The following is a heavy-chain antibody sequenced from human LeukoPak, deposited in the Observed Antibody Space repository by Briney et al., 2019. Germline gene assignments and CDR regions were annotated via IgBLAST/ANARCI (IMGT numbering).Heavy chain of an antibody. J-gene: IGHJ3*02. D-gene: IGHD2-21*01. Sequence: GGSLRLSCAASGFILSSHAMSWVRQAPGKGLEWVSAISGSGGSTYYADSVKGRFTISRDNSKNTLYLQMNSLRAEDTAVYYCAKIEPVMSDAFDIWGQGTMVTVSS. CDR3: AKIEPVMSDAFDI. CDR2: ISGSGGST. CDR1: GFILSSHA. V-gene: IGHV3-23*01.